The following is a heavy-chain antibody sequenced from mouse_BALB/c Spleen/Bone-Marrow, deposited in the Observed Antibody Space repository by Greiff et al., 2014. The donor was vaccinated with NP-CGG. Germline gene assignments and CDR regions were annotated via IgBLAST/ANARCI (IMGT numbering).Heavy chain of an antibody. D-gene: IGHD2-1*01. J-gene: IGHJ3*01. Sequence: LVKTGASVKISCKASGYSFTGYYMHWVKQKPGKSLEWIGYISCYNGATSYNQKFKGKATFTVDTSSSTAYMQFNSLTSEDSAVYYCGKGVYGNPFDYGGQGTLVTVSA. CDR2: ISCYNGAT. CDR3: GKGVYGNPFDY. V-gene: IGHV1S34*01. CDR1: GYSFTGYY.